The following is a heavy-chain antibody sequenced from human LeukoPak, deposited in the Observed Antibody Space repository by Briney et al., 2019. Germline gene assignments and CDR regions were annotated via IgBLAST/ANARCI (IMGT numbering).Heavy chain of an antibody. D-gene: IGHD5-12*01. CDR3: TWMATIFTVDY. J-gene: IGHJ4*02. Sequence: PGESLRLSCVLSGFTFSDAWMSWVRQAPGKGLEWVRRIRNDRITDYAAPVQGRFSISRDNSKNTFYLQMNSLRTEDTGMYFCTWMATIFTVDYWGQGTLVTVSS. V-gene: IGHV3-15*01. CDR2: IRNDRIT. CDR1: GFTFSDAW.